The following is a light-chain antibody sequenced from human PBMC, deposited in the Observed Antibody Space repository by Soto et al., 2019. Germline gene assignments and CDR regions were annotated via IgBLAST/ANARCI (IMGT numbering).Light chain of an antibody. J-gene: IGLJ3*02. CDR1: SSDVGGYNY. CDR3: NSYTTTSSWV. V-gene: IGLV2-14*01. CDR2: EVT. Sequence: QSALTQPASVSGSPGQSITISCTGTSSDVGGYNYVSWYQQHPGKAPKLNIYEVTNRPSGVSNRFSGSKSGNTASLTISGLQAEDEADYYCNSYTTTSSWVFGGGTKLTVL.